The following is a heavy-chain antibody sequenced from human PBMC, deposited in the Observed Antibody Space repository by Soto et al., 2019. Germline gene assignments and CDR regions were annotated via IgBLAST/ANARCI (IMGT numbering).Heavy chain of an antibody. CDR1: GGSISSGGYS. Sequence: QLQLQESGSGLVKPSQTLSLTCAVSGGSISSGGYSWSWIRQPPGKGLEWIGYIYHSGSTYYNPSLKSRVTISVDRSKNQFSLELSSVTAADTAVYYCARWGRSSSSGYYYYGMDVWGQGTTVTVSS. CDR2: IYHSGST. D-gene: IGHD6-6*01. V-gene: IGHV4-30-2*01. J-gene: IGHJ6*02. CDR3: ARWGRSSSSGYYYYGMDV.